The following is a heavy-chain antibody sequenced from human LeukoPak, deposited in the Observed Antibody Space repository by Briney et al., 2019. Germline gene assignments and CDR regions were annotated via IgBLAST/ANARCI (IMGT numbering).Heavy chain of an antibody. J-gene: IGHJ5*02. CDR1: GYTFTSYG. D-gene: IGHD2-2*01. CDR3: ARASDGIVVVPAAMMGNWFDP. CDR2: ISAYNGNT. Sequence: GASVKVSCKASGYTFTSYGISWVRQAPGQGLEWMGWISAYNGNTNYAQKLQGRVTMTTDTSTSTAYMELRSLRSDDTAVYYCARASDGIVVVPAAMMGNWFDPWGQGTLVTVSS. V-gene: IGHV1-18*01.